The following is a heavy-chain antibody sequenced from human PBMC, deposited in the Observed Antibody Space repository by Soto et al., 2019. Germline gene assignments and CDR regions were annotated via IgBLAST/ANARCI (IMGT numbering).Heavy chain of an antibody. CDR2: IIPIFGTA. Sequence: QVQLVQSGAEVKKPGSSVKVSCKASGGTFSSYAISWVRQAPGQGLEWMGGIIPIFGTANYEQKFQGRVTITADESTNTACMGLNSRRTEDTAMYYCARRPHSCGWYGTWYFDLCGRGTLVTASS. J-gene: IGHJ2*01. D-gene: IGHD6-19*01. CDR3: ARRPHSCGWYGTWYFDL. V-gene: IGHV1-69*12. CDR1: GGTFSSYA.